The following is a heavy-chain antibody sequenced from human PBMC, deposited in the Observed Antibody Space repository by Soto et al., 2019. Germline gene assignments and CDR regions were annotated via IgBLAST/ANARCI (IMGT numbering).Heavy chain of an antibody. CDR2: ISAYNGNT. CDR3: ARDRPQLRYFDWLSIDY. CDR1: GYTFTSYG. V-gene: IGHV1-18*01. D-gene: IGHD3-9*01. J-gene: IGHJ4*02. Sequence: QVQLVQSGAEVKKPGASVKVSCKASGYTFTSYGISWVRQAPGQGLEWMGWISAYNGNTNYAQKLQGRVTMTTDTSTSTAYMELRSLRSDDTAVYYCARDRPQLRYFDWLSIDYWVQGTLVTVSS.